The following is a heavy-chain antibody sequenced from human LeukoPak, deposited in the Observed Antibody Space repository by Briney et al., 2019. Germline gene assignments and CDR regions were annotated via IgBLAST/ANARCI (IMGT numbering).Heavy chain of an antibody. Sequence: PGRSLRLSCAASGFTFDDYAMHWVRQAPGKGLEWVSGISWNSGSIGYADSVKGRFTISRDNAKNSLYLQMNSLRAEDTALYYCAKDIIGSGSDAFDIWGQGTMVTVSS. CDR1: GFTFDDYA. D-gene: IGHD3-10*01. J-gene: IGHJ3*02. CDR2: ISWNSGSI. V-gene: IGHV3-9*01. CDR3: AKDIIGSGSDAFDI.